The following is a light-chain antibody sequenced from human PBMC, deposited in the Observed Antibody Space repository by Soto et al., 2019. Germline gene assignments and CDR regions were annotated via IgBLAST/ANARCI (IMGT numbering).Light chain of an antibody. J-gene: IGLJ2*01. CDR2: GNS. Sequence: QSVLTQPPSVSGAPGQRVTISCTGSSSNIGARYDVHWYQQLPGTAPKLLIYGNSNRPSGVPDRFSGSKSGTSAFLAITGLQAEDEADYYCQSYDSSLNAVVFGGGTKVTVL. CDR3: QSYDSSLNAVV. V-gene: IGLV1-40*01. CDR1: SSNIGARYD.